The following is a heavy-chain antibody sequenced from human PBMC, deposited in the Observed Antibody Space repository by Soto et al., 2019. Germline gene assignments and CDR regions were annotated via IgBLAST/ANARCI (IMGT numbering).Heavy chain of an antibody. CDR1: GVSISSYY. D-gene: IGHD2-15*01. CDR2: IYYSGST. V-gene: IGHV4-59*08. J-gene: IGHJ6*02. CDR3: ARQMFIGGMDV. Sequence: SETLSLTCTVSGVSISSYYWSWIRQPPGKGLEWIGYIYYSGSTNYNPSLKSRVTISVDTSKNQFSLRLSSVTAADTAVYHCARQMFIGGMDVWGQGTTVTVS.